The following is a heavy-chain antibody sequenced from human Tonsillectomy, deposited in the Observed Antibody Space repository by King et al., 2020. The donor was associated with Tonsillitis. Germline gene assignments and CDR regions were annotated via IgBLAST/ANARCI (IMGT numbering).Heavy chain of an antibody. V-gene: IGHV5-51*01. CDR2: IYPADSDT. J-gene: IGHJ4*02. Sequence: QLVQSGAEVKKPGESLKISCKGSGYSFTTYWIAWVRQTPGKGLEWMGIIYPADSDTTYSPSFEGQVTISADKSISTAYLQWSSLKASDTAMYYCARPGQHLGPGLGHFDYWGQGTLVTVSS. D-gene: IGHD6-13*01. CDR3: ARPGQHLGPGLGHFDY. CDR1: GYSFTTYW.